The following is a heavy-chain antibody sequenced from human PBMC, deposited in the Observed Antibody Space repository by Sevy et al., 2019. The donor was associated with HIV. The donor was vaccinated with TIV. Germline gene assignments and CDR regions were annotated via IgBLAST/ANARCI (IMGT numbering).Heavy chain of an antibody. CDR3: TRGKGSSDY. CDR2: ISSSNTI. D-gene: IGHD6-6*01. Sequence: GGSLRLSCAASGFTFSTYNMNWVRQAPGKGLEWISYISSSNTIDYADSVKGRFTISRDNAKNSVYLQMNSLRGEDTAVYYCTRGKGSSDYWGQGTLVTVSS. V-gene: IGHV3-48*01. J-gene: IGHJ4*02. CDR1: GFTFSTYN.